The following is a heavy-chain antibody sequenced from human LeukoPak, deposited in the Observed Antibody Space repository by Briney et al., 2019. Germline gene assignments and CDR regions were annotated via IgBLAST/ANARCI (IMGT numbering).Heavy chain of an antibody. CDR3: AREGGYCSGTTCYYAFAI. D-gene: IGHD2-2*01. CDR1: GFTFSSYS. V-gene: IGHV3-21*01. J-gene: IGHJ3*02. Sequence: KSGGSLRLSCAASGFTFSSYSMYWVRQAPGKGLEWVSSITSTSDYTYYADSVKGRFTVSRDNAKNSLYLQMNSLRVEDTAGYYCAREGGYCSGTTCYYAFAIWGRGTMVTVSS. CDR2: ITSTSDYT.